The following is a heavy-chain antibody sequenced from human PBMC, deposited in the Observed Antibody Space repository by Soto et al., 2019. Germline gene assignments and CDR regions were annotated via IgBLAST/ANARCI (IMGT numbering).Heavy chain of an antibody. V-gene: IGHV1-69*02. D-gene: IGHD3-22*01. CDR1: GGTFSSYT. CDR3: ARAQPYSDSSGPFQH. CDR2: IIPILGIA. J-gene: IGHJ1*01. Sequence: QVQLVQSGAEVKKPGSSVKVSCKASGGTFSSYTISWVRQAPGQGLEWMGRIIPILGIANYAQKFQGRVTITADKSTSTAYMELSSLRSEDTAVYYCARAQPYSDSSGPFQHWGQGTLVTVSS.